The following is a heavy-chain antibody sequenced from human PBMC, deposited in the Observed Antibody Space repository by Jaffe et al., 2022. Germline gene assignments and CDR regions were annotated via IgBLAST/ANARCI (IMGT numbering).Heavy chain of an antibody. D-gene: IGHD3-10*01. Sequence: QVQLVESGGGVVQPGRSLRLSCAASGFTFSSYGMHWVRQAPGKGLEWVAVISYDGSNKYYADSVKGRFTISRDNSKNTLYLQMNSLRAEDTAVYYCAKDLYGSGSYGDYWGQGTLVTVSS. V-gene: IGHV3-30*18. CDR3: AKDLYGSGSYGDY. J-gene: IGHJ4*02. CDR1: GFTFSSYG. CDR2: ISYDGSNK.